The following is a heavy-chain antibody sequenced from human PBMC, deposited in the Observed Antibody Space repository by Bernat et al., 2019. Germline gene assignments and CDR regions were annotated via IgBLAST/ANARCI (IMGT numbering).Heavy chain of an antibody. V-gene: IGHV3-48*01. D-gene: IGHD3-10*01. CDR2: ITSSSSNI. CDR3: ARARGSGIPGDWFDP. Sequence: EVQLVESGGDLVQPGGSLRLSCAASGFTFSSYSMNWVRQAPGKGLEWVSYITSSSSNIYYADSVKGRFTISRDNSKNTLYLQMNSLRAEDTAVYYYARARGSGIPGDWFDPWGQGTLVTVSS. CDR1: GFTFSSYS. J-gene: IGHJ5*02.